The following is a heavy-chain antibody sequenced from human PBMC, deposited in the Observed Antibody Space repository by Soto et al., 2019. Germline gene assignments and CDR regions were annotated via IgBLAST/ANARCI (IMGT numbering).Heavy chain of an antibody. CDR1: GGTFSSYA. V-gene: IGHV1-69*01. D-gene: IGHD4-4*01. CDR2: IIPIFGTA. J-gene: IGHJ6*02. CDR3: ATPKGPCSNHEVDYYFFGMDV. Sequence: QVQLVQSGAEVKKPGSSVQVSCKASGGTFSSYAISWVRQAPGQGLEWMGGIIPIFGTANYAQKFQGRVTITAEEFTSTAYMELCSLRSEDTVVYYCATPKGPCSNHEVDYYFFGMDVWGQGTTVTVSS.